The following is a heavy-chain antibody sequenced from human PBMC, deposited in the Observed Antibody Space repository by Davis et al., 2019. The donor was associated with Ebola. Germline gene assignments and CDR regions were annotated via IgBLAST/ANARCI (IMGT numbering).Heavy chain of an antibody. Sequence: ASVKVSCKASGYTFTGYYMHWVRQAPGQGLEWMGWINPNSGGTNYAQKFQGWVTMTRDTSISTAYMELSRLRSEDTAVYYCARDPGVYSSSSGEQHYYYYYGMDVWGQGTTVTVSS. CDR2: INPNSGGT. D-gene: IGHD6-6*01. CDR1: GYTFTGYY. V-gene: IGHV1-2*04. CDR3: ARDPGVYSSSSGEQHYYYYYGMDV. J-gene: IGHJ6*02.